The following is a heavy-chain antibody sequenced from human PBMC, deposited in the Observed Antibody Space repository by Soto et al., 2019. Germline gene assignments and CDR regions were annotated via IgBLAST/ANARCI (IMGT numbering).Heavy chain of an antibody. V-gene: IGHV3-13*01. CDR2: ISTAGNT. D-gene: IGHD2-21*01. Sequence: EVQLVESGGDLVQPGGSLRLSCAASGFTFSNYDMHWVRQATGKGLEWVSTISTAGNTYSPGSVKGRFTISRENAKNSLYLQMSSLRVDDMAVYDCARGRDSGLYYFAYWGQGTLVTVSS. J-gene: IGHJ4*02. CDR1: GFTFSNYD. CDR3: ARGRDSGLYYFAY.